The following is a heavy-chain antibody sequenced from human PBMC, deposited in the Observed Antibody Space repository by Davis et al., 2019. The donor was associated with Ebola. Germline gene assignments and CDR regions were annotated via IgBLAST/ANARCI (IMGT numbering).Heavy chain of an antibody. CDR2: ISSSSNYI. D-gene: IGHD2-21*02. CDR1: GFTFSSNS. J-gene: IGHJ2*01. Sequence: PGGSLRLSCAASGFTFSSNSMNWVRQAPRKGLEWVSFISSSSNYIYYADSVKGRFTVSRDNAKNSLYLQMNSLRAEDTAVYYCVRDPALVVTGGGWFFGLWGRGTLVTVSS. V-gene: IGHV3-21*01. CDR3: VRDPALVVTGGGWFFGL.